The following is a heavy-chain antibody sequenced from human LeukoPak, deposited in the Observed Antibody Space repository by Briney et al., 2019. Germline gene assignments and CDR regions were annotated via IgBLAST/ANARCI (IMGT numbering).Heavy chain of an antibody. CDR1: GFTFSTYA. V-gene: IGHV3-23*01. D-gene: IGHD1-1*01. CDR2: ISGSGDGGSGGIT. Sequence: GGSLRLSCAASGFTFSTYAMSWVRQAPGRGLEWVSAISGSGDGGSGGITYYADSVKGRFTISRDNSKNSLFVQMNSLRAEDTAVYFCAKSRSGSANWALQIFDNWGQGTLVTVSS. CDR3: AKSRSGSANWALQIFDN. J-gene: IGHJ4*02.